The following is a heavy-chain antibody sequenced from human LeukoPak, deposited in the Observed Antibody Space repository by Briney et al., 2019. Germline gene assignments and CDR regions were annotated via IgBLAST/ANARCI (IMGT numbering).Heavy chain of an antibody. CDR3: AELGITMIGGV. CDR1: GFTFSSYE. D-gene: IGHD3-10*02. CDR2: TSSSGRTI. V-gene: IGHV3-48*03. J-gene: IGHJ6*04. Sequence: GGSLRLSCAASGFTFSSYEMNWVRQAPGKGLEWVSYTSSSGRTIYYADSVKGRFTISRDNAKNSLYLQMNSLRAEDTAVYYCAELGITMIGGVWGKGTTVTISS.